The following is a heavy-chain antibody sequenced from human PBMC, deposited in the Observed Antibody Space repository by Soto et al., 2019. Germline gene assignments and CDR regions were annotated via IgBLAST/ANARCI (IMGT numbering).Heavy chain of an antibody. Sequence: PSETLSLTCTVSGGSISSGGYYWSWIRQHPGKGLEWIGYIYYSGSTYYNPSLKSRVTISVDTSKNQFSLKLSSVTAADTAVYYCARDFRGVTLSQINHWFDPWGQGTLVTAPQ. CDR1: GGSISSGGYY. CDR3: ARDFRGVTLSQINHWFDP. D-gene: IGHD3-10*01. J-gene: IGHJ5*02. V-gene: IGHV4-31*03. CDR2: IYYSGST.